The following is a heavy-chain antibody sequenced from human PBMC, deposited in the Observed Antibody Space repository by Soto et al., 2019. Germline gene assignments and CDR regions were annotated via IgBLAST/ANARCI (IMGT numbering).Heavy chain of an antibody. CDR1: GGTFSSYT. V-gene: IGHV1-69*02. J-gene: IGHJ6*02. CDR2: IIPILGIA. Sequence: SVKVSCKASGGTFSSYTISWVRQAPGQGHEWMGRIIPILGIANYAQKFQGRVTITAGKSTSTAYMELSSLRSEDTAVYYCARLVVVRGVIHHKDYGMDVWGQGTTVTVSS. D-gene: IGHD3-10*02. CDR3: ARLVVVRGVIHHKDYGMDV.